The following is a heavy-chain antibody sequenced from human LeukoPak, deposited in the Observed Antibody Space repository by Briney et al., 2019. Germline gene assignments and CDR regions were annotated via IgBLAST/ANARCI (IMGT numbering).Heavy chain of an antibody. CDR2: ITYSGGNT. J-gene: IGHJ4*02. CDR1: GFTFSSYA. CDR3: AKTVGVNFFDY. Sequence: GGSLRLSCAASGFTFSSYAMSWVRQAPGKGLEWVSTITYSGGNTYYADSVKGRFTISRDNSKNTLYLQMKTLRAEDTAVYYCAKTVGVNFFDYWGQGTLVTVSS. V-gene: IGHV3-23*01. D-gene: IGHD1-26*01.